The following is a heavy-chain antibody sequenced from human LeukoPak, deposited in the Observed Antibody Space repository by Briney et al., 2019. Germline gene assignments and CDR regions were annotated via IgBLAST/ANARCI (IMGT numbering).Heavy chain of an antibody. CDR1: GYTFTSYG. D-gene: IGHD2-15*01. Sequence: GASVKVSCKASGYTFTSYGISWVRRAPGQGLEWMGWISAYNGNTNYAQKLQGRVTMTTDTSTSTAYMELRSLRSDDTAVYYCALRYCSGGSCYLAMDVWGQGTTVTVSS. CDR2: ISAYNGNT. CDR3: ALRYCSGGSCYLAMDV. J-gene: IGHJ6*02. V-gene: IGHV1-18*01.